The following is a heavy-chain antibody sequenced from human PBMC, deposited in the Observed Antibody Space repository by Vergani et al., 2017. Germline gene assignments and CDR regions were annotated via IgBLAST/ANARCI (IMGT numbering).Heavy chain of an antibody. V-gene: IGHV4-38-2*01. J-gene: IGHJ4*02. CDR2: VHRNVKT. Sequence: QVDLQESGAGLLKSSETLSLNCAVSGYSVGSGYYWGWIRQPPGRGLEWIGCVHRNVKTYFTSSLRSRATISRDTSKNQFSLRMTSVTAADTCVYYCAKQHPYGSAHLDFWGPGVLVTV. D-gene: IGHD6-13*01. CDR1: GYSVGSGYY. CDR3: AKQHPYGSAHLDF.